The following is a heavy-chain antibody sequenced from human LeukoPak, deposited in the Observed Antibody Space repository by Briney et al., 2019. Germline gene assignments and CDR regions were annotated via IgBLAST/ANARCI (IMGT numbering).Heavy chain of an antibody. Sequence: NPSETLSLTCTVSGGSISSSGYYWGWIRQPPGKGLEWIASIYYSGNTYYNPSLKSRVTISVHTSKNQLSLKLSSLTAADTAVYYCARHEYSGSYYGLSWFDPWGQGTLVTVSS. V-gene: IGHV4-39*01. CDR2: IYYSGNT. CDR1: GGSISSSGYY. D-gene: IGHD1-26*01. CDR3: ARHEYSGSYYGLSWFDP. J-gene: IGHJ5*02.